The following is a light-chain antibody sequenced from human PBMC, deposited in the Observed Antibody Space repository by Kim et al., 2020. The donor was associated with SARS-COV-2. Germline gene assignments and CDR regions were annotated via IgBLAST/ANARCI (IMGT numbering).Light chain of an antibody. CDR3: SSYTTTAAFV. CDR2: DVN. Sequence: QSVTIPCTGSSSDVGAYNYVSWFQQHPDKAPKLTIYDVNKRPSGISDRFSGSKSGNTASLTISGLQAEDEADYYCSSYTTTAAFVFGTGTKVTVL. V-gene: IGLV2-14*04. J-gene: IGLJ1*01. CDR1: SSDVGAYNY.